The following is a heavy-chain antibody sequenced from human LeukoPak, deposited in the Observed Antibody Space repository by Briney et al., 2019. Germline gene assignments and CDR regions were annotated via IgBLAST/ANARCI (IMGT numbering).Heavy chain of an antibody. CDR2: ISSSSSTI. CDR3: ARALYGDYVPPYYYYYGMDV. J-gene: IGHJ6*02. Sequence: GGSLRLSCAASGFTFSSYSMNWVRQAPGKGLEWVSYISSSSSTIYYADSVKGRFTISRDNSKNTLYLQMNSLRAEDTAVYYCARALYGDYVPPYYYYYGMDVWGQGTTVTVSS. D-gene: IGHD4-17*01. V-gene: IGHV3-48*01. CDR1: GFTFSSYS.